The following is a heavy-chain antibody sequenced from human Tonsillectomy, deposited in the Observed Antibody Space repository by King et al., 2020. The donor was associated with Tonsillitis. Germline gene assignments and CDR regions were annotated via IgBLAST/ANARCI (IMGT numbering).Heavy chain of an antibody. D-gene: IGHD6-13*01. J-gene: IGHJ5*02. V-gene: IGHV4-38-2*02. CDR1: GYPISSGYY. Sequence: VQLQESGPGLVKPSKTLSLTCAVSGYPISSGYYWGWIRQPPGKGLEWIRSIYHSGSTYYNPSLKSRVTISVDTSKNQFSLKLTSVTAADTAVYYCAREVVAAAGTSKFDPWGQGTLVTVSS. CDR2: IYHSGST. CDR3: AREVVAAAGTSKFDP.